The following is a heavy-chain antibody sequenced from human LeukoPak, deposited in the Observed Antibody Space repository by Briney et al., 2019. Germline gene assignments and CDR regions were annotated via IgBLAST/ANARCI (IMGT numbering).Heavy chain of an antibody. J-gene: IGHJ4*02. CDR1: GFTFSSYA. D-gene: IGHD6-19*01. V-gene: IGHV3-49*04. CDR3: TRAREQWLVRAPPVF. CDR2: IRSKAYGGTT. Sequence: GGSLRLSCAASGFTFSSYAMSWVRQAPGKGLEWVGFIRSKAYGGTTEYAASVKGRFTISRDDSKSIAYLQMNSLKTEDTAVYYCTRAREQWLVRAPPVFWGQGTLVTVSS.